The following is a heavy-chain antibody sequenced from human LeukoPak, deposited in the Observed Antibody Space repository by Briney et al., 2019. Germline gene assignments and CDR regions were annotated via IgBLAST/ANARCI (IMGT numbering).Heavy chain of an antibody. CDR2: ISPTGSTT. Sequence: GGSLRLSCTASGFSFSGHWMHWARQLPGKGLVWVSRISPTGSTTSYADSVKGRFTISRDNSKNTLYLQMNSLRGDDTAVYYCAKDVGKWESLHFFDYWGQGTLVTVSS. D-gene: IGHD1-26*01. V-gene: IGHV3-74*01. J-gene: IGHJ4*02. CDR3: AKDVGKWESLHFFDY. CDR1: GFSFSGHW.